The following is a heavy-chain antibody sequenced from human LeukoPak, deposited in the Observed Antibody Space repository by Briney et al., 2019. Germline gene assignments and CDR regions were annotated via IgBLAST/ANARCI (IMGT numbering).Heavy chain of an antibody. CDR3: ARALDSSSSRYQAFEE. J-gene: IGHJ4*02. D-gene: IGHD2-2*01. Sequence: GGSLRLSCSASGFTFSNYWMSWVRQAPGKGLEWVANIKQDESEKYYVDSVKGRFTISRDNAKSSQYLQMNSLRAEDTAVYYCARALDSSSSRYQAFEEWGQGTLVTVSS. CDR2: IKQDESEK. V-gene: IGHV3-7*01. CDR1: GFTFSNYW.